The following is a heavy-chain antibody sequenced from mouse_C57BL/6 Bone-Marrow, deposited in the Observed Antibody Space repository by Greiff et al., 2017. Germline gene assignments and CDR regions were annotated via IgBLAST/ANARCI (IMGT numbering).Heavy chain of an antibody. D-gene: IGHD1-1*01. CDR3: TTGATVVDDY. CDR1: GFNIKDYY. Sequence: VQLKQSGAELVRPGASVKLSCTASGFNIKDYYMHWVKQRPEQGLEWIGRIDPEDGDTEYASKFQGKATMTADTSSNTAYLQLSSLTSEDTAVYDCTTGATVVDDYWGQGTTLTVSS. CDR2: IDPEDGDT. V-gene: IGHV14-1*01. J-gene: IGHJ2*01.